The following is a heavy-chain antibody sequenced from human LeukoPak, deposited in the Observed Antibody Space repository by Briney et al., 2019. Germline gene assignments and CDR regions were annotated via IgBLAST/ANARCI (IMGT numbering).Heavy chain of an antibody. J-gene: IGHJ4*02. V-gene: IGHV3-23*01. CDR3: ATSGIAAAGKDYFDY. D-gene: IGHD6-13*01. CDR2: ISGSGGST. CDR1: GFTFSSYG. Sequence: GGSLRLSCAASGFTFSSYGMHWVRQAPGKGLEWVSAISGSGGSTYYADSVKGRFTISRDTSKNTLYLQMNSLRDEDTAVYYCATSGIAAAGKDYFDYWGQGTLVTVSS.